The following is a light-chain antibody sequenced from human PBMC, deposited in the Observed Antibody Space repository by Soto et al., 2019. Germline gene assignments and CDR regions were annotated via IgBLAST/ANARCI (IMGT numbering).Light chain of an antibody. CDR3: MQALKTPFT. V-gene: IGKV2-28*01. CDR2: LGS. CDR1: QSLLHSNGYTF. J-gene: IGKJ3*01. Sequence: DIVMTQSPLSLPVTPGEPASISCRSTQSLLHSNGYTFLDWYLQKPGQSPQLLIYLGSNRASGVPDRFSGSGSGTDFTLKISRVEAEDAGVYYCMQALKTPFTFGPGTKVEIK.